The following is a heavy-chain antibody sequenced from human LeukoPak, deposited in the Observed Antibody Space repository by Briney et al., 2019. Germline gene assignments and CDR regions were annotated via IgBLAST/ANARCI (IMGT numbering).Heavy chain of an antibody. Sequence: PGGSLRLSCAASGFTFSSYSMNWVRQAPGKGLEWVSSISSSSSYIYYADSVKGRFTISRDSAKNSLYLQMNSLRAEDTAVYYCARVGGGSDYYYYGMDVWGQGTTVTVSS. CDR1: GFTFSSYS. V-gene: IGHV3-21*01. CDR3: ARVGGGSDYYYYGMDV. J-gene: IGHJ6*02. D-gene: IGHD2-15*01. CDR2: ISSSSSYI.